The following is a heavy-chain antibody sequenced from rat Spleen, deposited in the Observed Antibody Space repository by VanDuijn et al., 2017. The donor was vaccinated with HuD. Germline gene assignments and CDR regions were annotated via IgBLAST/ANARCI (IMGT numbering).Heavy chain of an antibody. Sequence: EVQLVESGGDLVQPGRTLKVSCVVSGFTFSNYDMAWVRQAPTGGLEWVASISIGGDNTYYGDSVKGRFTVSRDDAKSTLYLQMDSLTSEDTANYYCATHGGLYNWFAYWGQGTLVTVSS. J-gene: IGHJ3*01. V-gene: IGHV5-25*01. CDR2: ISIGGDNT. CDR3: ATHGGLYNWFAY. CDR1: GFTFSNYD.